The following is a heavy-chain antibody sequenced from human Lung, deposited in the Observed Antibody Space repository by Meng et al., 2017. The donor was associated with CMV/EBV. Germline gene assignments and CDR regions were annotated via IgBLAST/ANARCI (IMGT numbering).Heavy chain of an antibody. Sequence: QGQLKQSGPGLVKPSQTLSLTCAISGDIVSSNSAAWHWIRQSPSRGLEWLGRTYYRSKWYHEYAVSVKSRITISPDTPKNQFSLQLNSMTPEDTAVYYCARGINGGCGDWGQGTLVTVSS. CDR3: ARGINGGCGD. J-gene: IGHJ4*02. V-gene: IGHV6-1*01. CDR2: TYYRSKWYH. D-gene: IGHD4-23*01. CDR1: GDIVSSNSAA.